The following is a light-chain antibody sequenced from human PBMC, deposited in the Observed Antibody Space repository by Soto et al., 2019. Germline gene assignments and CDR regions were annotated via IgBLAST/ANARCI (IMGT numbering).Light chain of an antibody. CDR1: QSVSSS. CDR3: QQYANWPPWT. J-gene: IGKJ1*01. CDR2: GAS. Sequence: EIVMTQSPATLAVSPGERATLSCRASQSVSSSLAWYQQKPGQAPRLLIYGASTRATGVPARFSGSGSGTEFTHTISSLQSEDFAIYYGQQYANWPPWTFGQGTRVEI. V-gene: IGKV3-15*01.